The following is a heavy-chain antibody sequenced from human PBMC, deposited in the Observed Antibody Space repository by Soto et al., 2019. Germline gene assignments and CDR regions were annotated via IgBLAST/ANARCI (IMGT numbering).Heavy chain of an antibody. Sequence: QLPLQESGPGLVKPSETLSLTCTVSGGSISSSSYFWGWIRQPPGQGLEWIGSIYYSGSTYYNPSLKSRVTVSVDTSKNQFSLKLSSVTAADTAVYYCARHPSDFWFDPWGQGTLVTVSS. CDR1: GGSISSSSYF. J-gene: IGHJ5*02. V-gene: IGHV4-39*01. D-gene: IGHD2-21*02. CDR2: IYYSGST. CDR3: ARHPSDFWFDP.